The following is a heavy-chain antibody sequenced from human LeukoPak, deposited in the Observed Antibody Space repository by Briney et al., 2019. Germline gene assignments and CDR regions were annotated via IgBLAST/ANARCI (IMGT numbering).Heavy chain of an antibody. D-gene: IGHD2-2*01. Sequence: PGGSLRLSCAASGFTFSSYGMYWVRQAPGKGLEWVAVISYHGSNKYYADSVKGRFTISRDNSKNTLYLQMNSLRSDDTAVYYCARDGTSTDDYWGQGTLVTVSS. CDR1: GFTFSSYG. V-gene: IGHV3-30*03. CDR2: ISYHGSNK. CDR3: ARDGTSTDDY. J-gene: IGHJ4*02.